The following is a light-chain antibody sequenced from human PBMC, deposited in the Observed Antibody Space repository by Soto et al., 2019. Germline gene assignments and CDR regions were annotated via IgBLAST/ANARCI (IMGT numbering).Light chain of an antibody. J-gene: IGKJ4*01. CDR2: DAS. V-gene: IGKV3-15*01. CDR1: QSVSSN. Sequence: EIVMTQSPATLSVSPGERTTLSCRASQSVSSNLAWYQQKPGQAPRLLIYDASTRATGIPARFSGSGSETEFTLTSSSLQSDDVAVYYCQQYNNWPPLTFGGGTKVEIK. CDR3: QQYNNWPPLT.